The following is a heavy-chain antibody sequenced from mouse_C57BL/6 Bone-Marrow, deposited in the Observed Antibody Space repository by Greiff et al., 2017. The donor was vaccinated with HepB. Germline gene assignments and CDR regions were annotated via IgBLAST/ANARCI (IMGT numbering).Heavy chain of an antibody. CDR1: GFTFSSYA. CDR3: ARVVDGYYLYWYFDV. V-gene: IGHV5-4*01. J-gene: IGHJ1*03. Sequence: EVQLVESGGGLVKPGGSLKLSCAASGFTFSSYAMSWVRQTPEKRLEWVATISDGGSYTYYPDNVKGRFTISRDNAKNNLYLQMSQLKSEDTAMYYCARVVDGYYLYWYFDVWGTGTTVTVSS. D-gene: IGHD2-3*01. CDR2: ISDGGSYT.